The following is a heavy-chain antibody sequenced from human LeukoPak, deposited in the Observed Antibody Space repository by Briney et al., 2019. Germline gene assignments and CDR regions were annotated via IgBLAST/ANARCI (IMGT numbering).Heavy chain of an antibody. CDR2: ISGSGGST. V-gene: IGHV3-23*01. Sequence: GGSLRLSCAASGLTFSSYAMSWVRQAPGKGLEWVSAISGSGGSTYYADSVKGRFTISRDNSKNTLYLQMNSLKAEDTAVYYCANQRCTNYYYGMDVWGQGTTVTVSS. CDR1: GLTFSSYA. CDR3: ANQRCTNYYYGMDV. D-gene: IGHD2-2*01. J-gene: IGHJ6*02.